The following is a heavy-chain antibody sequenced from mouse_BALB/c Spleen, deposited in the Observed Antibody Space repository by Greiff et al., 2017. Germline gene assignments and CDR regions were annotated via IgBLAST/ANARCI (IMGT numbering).Heavy chain of an antibody. CDR2: ISSGGSYT. V-gene: IGHV5-9-4*01. CDR1: GFTFSSYA. D-gene: IGHD2-3*01. CDR3: ARDGYYYFDY. Sequence: EVQLVESGGGLVKPGGSLKLSCAASGFTFSSYAMSWVRQSPEKRLEWVAEISSGGSYTYYPDTVTGRFTISRDNAKNTLYLEMSSLRSEDTAMYYCARDGYYYFDYWGQGTTLTVSS. J-gene: IGHJ2*01.